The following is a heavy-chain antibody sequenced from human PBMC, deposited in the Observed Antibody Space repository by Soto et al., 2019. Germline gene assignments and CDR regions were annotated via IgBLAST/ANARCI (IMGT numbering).Heavy chain of an antibody. CDR1: GGSISSSNW. V-gene: IGHV4-4*02. J-gene: IGHJ5*02. CDR3: AREWDSYYYGSGSYSWFDP. Sequence: SETLSLTCAVSGGSISSSNWWSWVRQPPGKGLEWIGEIYHSGSTNYNPSLKSRVTISVDKSKNQFSLKLSSVTAADTAVYYCAREWDSYYYGSGSYSWFDPWGQGTLVTVS. CDR2: IYHSGST. D-gene: IGHD3-10*01.